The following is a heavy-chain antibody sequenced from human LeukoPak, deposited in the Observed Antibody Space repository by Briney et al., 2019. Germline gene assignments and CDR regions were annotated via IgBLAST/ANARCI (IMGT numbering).Heavy chain of an antibody. Sequence: GGSLRLSCAASGFTFSSYSMNWVRQAPGKGLDWVSYISSGSSTIYYTDSVKGRFTISRDNAKNSLYLQMNSLRAEDTAVYYCARGARGFWSGYYDYWGQGTLVTVSS. CDR3: ARGARGFWSGYYDY. D-gene: IGHD3-3*01. J-gene: IGHJ4*02. CDR1: GFTFSSYS. CDR2: ISSGSSTI. V-gene: IGHV3-48*01.